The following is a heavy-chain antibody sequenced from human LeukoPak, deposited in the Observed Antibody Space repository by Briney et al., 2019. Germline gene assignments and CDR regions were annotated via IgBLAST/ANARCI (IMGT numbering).Heavy chain of an antibody. CDR1: GGTFSSYA. CDR2: IIPILGIA. J-gene: IGHJ5*02. D-gene: IGHD3-10*01. Sequence: SVKVSCKASGGTFSSYAISWVRQAPGQGLEWMGRIIPILGIANYAQKFQGRVTITADKSTSTAYMELSSLRSEDTAVYYCARDSPYGWFDPWGQGTLVTVSS. V-gene: IGHV1-69*04. CDR3: ARDSPYGWFDP.